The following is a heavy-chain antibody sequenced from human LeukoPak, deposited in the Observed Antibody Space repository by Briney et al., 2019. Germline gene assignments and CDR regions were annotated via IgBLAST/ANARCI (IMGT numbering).Heavy chain of an antibody. CDR3: AELGITMIGGV. J-gene: IGHJ6*04. Sequence: GGSLRLSCAASGFTFSTYSMNWVRQAPGKGLEWVSVIYSGGSTYYADSVKGRFTISRDNAKNSLYLQMNSLRAEDTAVYYCAELGITMIGGVWGKGTTVTISS. CDR1: GFTFSTYS. CDR2: IYSGGST. D-gene: IGHD3-10*02. V-gene: IGHV3-66*01.